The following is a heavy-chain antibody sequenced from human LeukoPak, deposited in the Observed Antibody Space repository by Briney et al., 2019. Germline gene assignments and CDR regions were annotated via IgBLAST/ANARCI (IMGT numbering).Heavy chain of an antibody. V-gene: IGHV3-23*01. CDR3: AKELWFGEFIDY. D-gene: IGHD3-10*01. J-gene: IGHJ4*02. Sequence: GGSLRLSCAASGFTFNSYGMTWVRQAPGKGLEWVSSISGSGSNTYYADSVKGRFTVSRDNSKTTLYVQMNSLRAEDTAVYYCAKELWFGEFIDYWGQGTLVTVSS. CDR1: GFTFNSYG. CDR2: ISGSGSNT.